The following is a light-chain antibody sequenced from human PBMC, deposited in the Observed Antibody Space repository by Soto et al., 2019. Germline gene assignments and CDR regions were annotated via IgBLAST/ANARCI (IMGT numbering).Light chain of an antibody. CDR3: QQRYVWLT. CDR1: QSVSSSY. CDR2: DAS. Sequence: EIVLTQSPGTLSLSPGERATLSCRASQSVSSSYLAWYQQKPGQAPRLLIYDASNRATGIPDRFGGSGSGTDCTLTISRLEPEDFAVYYCQQRYVWLTCAGGTKVDIK. V-gene: IGKV3D-20*02. J-gene: IGKJ4*01.